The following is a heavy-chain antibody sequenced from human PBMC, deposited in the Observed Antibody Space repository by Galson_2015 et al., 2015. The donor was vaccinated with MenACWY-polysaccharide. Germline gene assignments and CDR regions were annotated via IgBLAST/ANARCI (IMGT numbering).Heavy chain of an antibody. D-gene: IGHD3-10*01. V-gene: IGHV1-46*01. J-gene: IGHJ3*02. CDR1: GYTFTSYY. CDR2: INPSGGST. CDR3: ARDRYGSGSYYNFDAFDI. Sequence: SVKVSCKASGYTFTSYYMHWVRQAPGQGLEWMGIINPSGGSTSYAQKFQGRVTMTRDTSTSTVYMELSSLRSEDTAVYYCARDRYGSGSYYNFDAFDIWGQGTMVTVSS.